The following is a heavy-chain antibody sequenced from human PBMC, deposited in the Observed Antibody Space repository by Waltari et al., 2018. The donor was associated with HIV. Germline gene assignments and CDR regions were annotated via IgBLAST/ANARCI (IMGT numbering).Heavy chain of an antibody. J-gene: IGHJ5*02. V-gene: IGHV3-21*01. CDR3: ARDSRDNSWSLNFFDP. Sequence: EVQLVESGGGPVKPGGSLRLSCRAPGFPFNISRPNWVRQAPGKGLEWISSISSSGTFTHYADSVKGRFTISRDNANKSVYLQMNSLRAEDTAVYYCARDSRDNSWSLNFFDPWGQGTLVTVSS. CDR2: ISSSGTFT. CDR1: GFPFNISR. D-gene: IGHD6-13*01.